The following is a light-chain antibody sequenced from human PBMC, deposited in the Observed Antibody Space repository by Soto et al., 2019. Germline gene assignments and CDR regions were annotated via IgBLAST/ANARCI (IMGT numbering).Light chain of an antibody. Sequence: EIVMTQSPATLSVSPGGRATLSCRASQTISGTLAWYQQKPGQAPRLLIHGASTRAPGFPARFSGSGSGTDFTLTISSLQSEDFAVYYCQQYDNGPWTFGQGTKVEIK. CDR2: GAS. CDR1: QTISGT. J-gene: IGKJ1*01. CDR3: QQYDNGPWT. V-gene: IGKV3-15*01.